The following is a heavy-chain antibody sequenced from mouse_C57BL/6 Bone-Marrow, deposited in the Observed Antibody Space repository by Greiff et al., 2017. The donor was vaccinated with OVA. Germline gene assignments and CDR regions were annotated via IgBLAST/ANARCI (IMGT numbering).Heavy chain of an antibody. CDR2: IPPNSGST. J-gene: IGHJ3*01. CDR1: GYTFTSYW. V-gene: IGHV1-64*01. Sequence: QVQLQQPGAELVTPGASVKLSCKASGYTFTSYWMHWVKQRPGQGLEWIGMIPPNSGSTNYNEKFKSKDTQSEDKSSSTAYMQLSSLTSEDAAVYYCERWITFAYWGQGTLVTVSS. CDR3: ERWITFAY.